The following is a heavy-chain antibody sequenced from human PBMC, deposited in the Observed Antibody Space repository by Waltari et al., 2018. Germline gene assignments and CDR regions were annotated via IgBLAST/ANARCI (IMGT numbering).Heavy chain of an antibody. CDR1: GFTFRSYE. CDR3: ASSVSYYDILTGYYPPYYFDY. V-gene: IGHV3-48*03. CDR2: ISSSGSTI. J-gene: IGHJ4*02. D-gene: IGHD3-9*01. Sequence: EVQLVESGGGLVQPGGSLRLSCAASGFTFRSYEINWVRQAPGKGLEWVSYISSSGSTIYYADSVKGRFTISRDNAKNSLYLQMNSLRAEDTAVYYCASSVSYYDILTGYYPPYYFDYWGQGTLVTVSS.